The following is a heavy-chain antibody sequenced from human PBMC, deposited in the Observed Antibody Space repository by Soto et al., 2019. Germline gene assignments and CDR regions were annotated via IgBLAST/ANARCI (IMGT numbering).Heavy chain of an antibody. D-gene: IGHD1-26*01. CDR3: AKDGSHNFDY. J-gene: IGHJ4*02. Sequence: QVQLVESGGGVVQPGRSLRLSCAASGFTFSHYAMHWVRQAPGKGLEWVALMSYDGSNEYYADSVKGRFTISRDNSKNTXYLQMNSLRAEDTAVYYCAKDGSHNFDYWGQGTLVTVSS. V-gene: IGHV3-30*18. CDR1: GFTFSHYA. CDR2: MSYDGSNE.